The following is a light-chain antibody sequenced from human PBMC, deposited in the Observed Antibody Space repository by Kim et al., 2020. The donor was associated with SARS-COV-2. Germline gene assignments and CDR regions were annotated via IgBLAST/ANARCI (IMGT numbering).Light chain of an antibody. CDR3: AAWDDSLNGWV. V-gene: IGLV1-44*01. J-gene: IGLJ3*02. Sequence: GQRGTISCSGSSSNIGSNTVNWYKQLPGTDPKLLIYRNNQRPSGGPDRFSGSKSGTSASLAISGLQSEDEADYYCAAWDDSLNGWVFGGGTQLTVL. CDR2: RNN. CDR1: SSNIGSNT.